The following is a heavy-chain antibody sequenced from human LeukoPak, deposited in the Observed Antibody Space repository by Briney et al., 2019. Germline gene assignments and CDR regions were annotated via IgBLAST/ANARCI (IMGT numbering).Heavy chain of an antibody. CDR1: GFTFSDYY. D-gene: IGHD6-13*01. Sequence: GGSLRLSCAASGFTFSDYYMSWLRQAPGKGLEWVSYISSSGSNIYYADSVKGRFTISRDNAKNSLYLQMNSLRAEDTAVYYCARSLEAGYSSSWYWGYWGQGTLVTVSS. V-gene: IGHV3-11*04. J-gene: IGHJ4*02. CDR2: ISSSGSNI. CDR3: ARSLEAGYSSSWYWGY.